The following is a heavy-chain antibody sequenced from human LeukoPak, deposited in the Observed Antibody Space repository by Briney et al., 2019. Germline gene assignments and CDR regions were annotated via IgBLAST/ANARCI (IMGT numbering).Heavy chain of an antibody. CDR2: ISGSGGST. V-gene: IGHV3-23*01. CDR3: AGLTGTSNWFDP. D-gene: IGHD3-9*01. Sequence: PGGSLRLSCAASGFTFSSYGMSWVRQAPGRGLEWVSAISGSGGSTYYADSVKGRFTISRDNSKNTLYLQMNSLRAEDTAVYYCAGLTGTSNWFDPWGQGTLVTVSS. CDR1: GFTFSSYG. J-gene: IGHJ5*02.